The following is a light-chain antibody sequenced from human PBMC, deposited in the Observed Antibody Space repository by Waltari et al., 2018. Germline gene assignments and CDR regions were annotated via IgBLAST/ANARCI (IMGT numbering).Light chain of an antibody. J-gene: IGLJ2*01. CDR2: GNN. CDR1: SSNIGAGYD. Sequence: QSVLTQPPSVSGAPGQRVTISCTWSSSNIGAGYDVPWYQQLPGTAPKRLIDGNNNRPSGVPDRFSGSKSGTSAALAITGLQAEDEADYFCQSYDSSLSASAVFGGGTKLTVL. CDR3: QSYDSSLSASAV. V-gene: IGLV1-40*01.